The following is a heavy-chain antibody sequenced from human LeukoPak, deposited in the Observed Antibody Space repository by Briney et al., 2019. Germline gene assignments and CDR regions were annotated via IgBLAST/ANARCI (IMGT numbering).Heavy chain of an antibody. CDR3: AKSSTGYSFDY. CDR1: GFTFSDYY. Sequence: GGSLRLSCAASGFTFSDYYMNWIRQTPGKGLEWISHISSSSGHTNYADSVKGRFTISRDNAKNSLYLQMNSLRAEDTAVYYCAKSSTGYSFDYWGQGTLVTVSS. J-gene: IGHJ4*02. D-gene: IGHD3-22*01. CDR2: ISSSSGHT. V-gene: IGHV3-11*06.